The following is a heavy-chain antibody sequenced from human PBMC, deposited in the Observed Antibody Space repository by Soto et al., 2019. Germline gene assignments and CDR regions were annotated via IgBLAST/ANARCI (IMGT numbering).Heavy chain of an antibody. J-gene: IGHJ5*01. CDR1: GGTFSSYA. D-gene: IGHD6-6*01. CDR3: ARPYSSWNWHWLEP. V-gene: IGHV1-69*13. Sequence: SVNVSCKASGGTFSSYAISWVRQAPGQGLEWMGGIIPIFGTANYAQKFQGRVTITADESTSTAYMELSSLRSEDTAVYYCARPYSSWNWHWLEPLGKGNLVIVSA. CDR2: IIPIFGTA.